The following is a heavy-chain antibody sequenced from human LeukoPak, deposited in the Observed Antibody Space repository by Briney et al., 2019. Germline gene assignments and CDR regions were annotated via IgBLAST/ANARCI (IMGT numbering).Heavy chain of an antibody. V-gene: IGHV3-15*01. D-gene: IGHD6-13*01. CDR2: IKSKTDGGTT. Sequence: GGSLRLSCAASGFTFTNAWMSWVRQAPGKGLEWVARIKSKTDGGTTDYAAPVKGRFTISKDDSKNTLYLQMSSLITEDTAVYYCTKDLVFWGQGTLVTVSS. CDR3: TKDLVF. J-gene: IGHJ1*01. CDR1: GFTFTNAW.